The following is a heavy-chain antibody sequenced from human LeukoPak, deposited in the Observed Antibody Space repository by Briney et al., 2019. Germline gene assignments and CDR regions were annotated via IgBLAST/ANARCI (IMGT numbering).Heavy chain of an antibody. CDR1: GGSISSYY. V-gene: IGHV4-59*08. Sequence: SETLSLTCTVSGGSISSYYWSWIRQPPGKGLEWIGYIYYSGSTNYNPSLKSRVTISVDTSKNQFSLTLSSVTAADAGVYYCARHPRQTYYFYMDIWGKGTTVTISS. D-gene: IGHD6-25*01. J-gene: IGHJ6*03. CDR3: ARHPRQTYYFYMDI. CDR2: IYYSGST.